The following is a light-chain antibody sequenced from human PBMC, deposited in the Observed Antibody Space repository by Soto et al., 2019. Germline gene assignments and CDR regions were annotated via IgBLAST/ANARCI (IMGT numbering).Light chain of an antibody. CDR1: HSVRSN. CDR2: GAS. V-gene: IGKV3D-15*01. J-gene: IGKJ4*01. Sequence: EIVMTQSPATLSVSPGERATLSCRASHSVRSNLAWYQQKPGQAPRLLISGASTRATGIPARFSGSGSGTEFTLTISRLQSEDFAVYYCQHYDNWPLTFGGGTKVEIK. CDR3: QHYDNWPLT.